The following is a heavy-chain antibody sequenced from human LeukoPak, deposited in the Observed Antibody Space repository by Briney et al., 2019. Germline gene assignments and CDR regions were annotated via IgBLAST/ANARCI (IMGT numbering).Heavy chain of an antibody. Sequence: GASVKVSCKASGYTFTGYYMHWVRQAPGQGLEWMGWINPNSGGTNYAQKFQGRVTMTRDTSISTAYMELSRLRSDDTAVYYCAREESDYYDRTAPLDIWGQGTMATVSS. J-gene: IGHJ3*02. CDR1: GYTFTGYY. V-gene: IGHV1-2*02. D-gene: IGHD3-22*01. CDR3: AREESDYYDRTAPLDI. CDR2: INPNSGGT.